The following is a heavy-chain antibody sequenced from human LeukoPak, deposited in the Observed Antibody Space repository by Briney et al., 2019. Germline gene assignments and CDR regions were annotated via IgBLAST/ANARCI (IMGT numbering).Heavy chain of an antibody. Sequence: PSETLSLTCAVYGGSFSGYYWSWIRQPPGKGLEWIGEINHSGSTNYNPSLKSRVTISVDTSKNQLSLKLSSVTAADTAVHYCARDRGDILTGYSPLGYWGQGTLVTVSS. CDR1: GGSFSGYY. CDR2: INHSGST. CDR3: ARDRGDILTGYSPLGY. J-gene: IGHJ4*02. V-gene: IGHV4-34*01. D-gene: IGHD3-9*01.